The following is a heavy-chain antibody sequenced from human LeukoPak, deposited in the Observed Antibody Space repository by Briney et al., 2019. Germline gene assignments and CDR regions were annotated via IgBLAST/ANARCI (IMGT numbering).Heavy chain of an antibody. D-gene: IGHD3-3*01. CDR3: AKGSIRFLEWLLEFDY. Sequence: GGSLRLSCAASGFTFSSYAMSWVRQAPGKGLEWVSAISGSGGSTYYADSVKGRFTISRDNSKNTLYLQMNSLRAEDTAVYYCAKGSIRFLEWLLEFDYWGQGTLVTVSS. CDR2: ISGSGGST. V-gene: IGHV3-23*01. CDR1: GFTFSSYA. J-gene: IGHJ4*02.